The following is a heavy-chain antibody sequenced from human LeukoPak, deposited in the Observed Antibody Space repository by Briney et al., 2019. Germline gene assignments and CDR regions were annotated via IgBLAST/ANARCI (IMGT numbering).Heavy chain of an antibody. CDR2: IYYSGST. D-gene: IGHD2-2*02. Sequence: PSETLSLTCTVSGGSISSSSYYWGWIRQPPGKGLEWLGSIYYSGSTYYNPSLKSRVTISVDKSKNQFSLKLSSVTAADTAVYYCARHQDIVVVPAAIAWFDPWGQGTLVTVSS. V-gene: IGHV4-39*01. J-gene: IGHJ5*02. CDR1: GGSISSSSYY. CDR3: ARHQDIVVVPAAIAWFDP.